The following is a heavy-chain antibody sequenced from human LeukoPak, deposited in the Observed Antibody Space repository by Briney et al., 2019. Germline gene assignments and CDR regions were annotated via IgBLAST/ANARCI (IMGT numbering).Heavy chain of an antibody. CDR2: IYYSGST. CDR1: GGSISGYY. V-gene: IGHV4-59*12. Sequence: SETLFLTCTVSGGSISGYYWSWIGQPPGKGLEWIGSIYYSGSTNYNPSLKSRITISVDTSKNQFSLKLSSVTAADTAVYYCARLPDYYSRHGAPGWGQGTLVTVSS. CDR3: ARLPDYYSRHGAPG. J-gene: IGHJ4*02. D-gene: IGHD3-10*01.